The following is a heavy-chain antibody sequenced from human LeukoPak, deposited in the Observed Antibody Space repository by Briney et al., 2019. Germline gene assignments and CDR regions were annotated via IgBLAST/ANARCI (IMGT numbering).Heavy chain of an antibody. Sequence: PSETLSLTCTVSGGSISSGSYYWTWIRQPAGKGLEWIGRISNSGTTNYNPSLKSRVTMSVDTSRNQFSLNLNSVTAADTAIYYCARWDGDPWAREPWSPSPQ. CDR3: ARWDGDP. CDR2: ISNSGTT. CDR1: GGSISSGSYY. J-gene: IGHJ5*02. D-gene: IGHD1-26*01. V-gene: IGHV4-61*02.